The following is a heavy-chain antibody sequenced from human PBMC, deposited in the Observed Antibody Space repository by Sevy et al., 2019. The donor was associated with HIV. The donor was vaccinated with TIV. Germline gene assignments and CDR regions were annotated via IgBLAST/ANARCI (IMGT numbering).Heavy chain of an antibody. CDR1: GFTFSNYA. Sequence: GGSLRLSCAASGFTFSNYAMSWVRQAPGKGLEWVSTFSFGCGKINYADSVKGRFPISRDNSKNTLYLQMNSRRAEDTALYYSAREGCSKPNDYWGQGTLVTVSS. CDR2: FSFGCGKI. D-gene: IGHD2-2*01. J-gene: IGHJ4*02. V-gene: IGHV3-23*01. CDR3: AREGCSKPNDY.